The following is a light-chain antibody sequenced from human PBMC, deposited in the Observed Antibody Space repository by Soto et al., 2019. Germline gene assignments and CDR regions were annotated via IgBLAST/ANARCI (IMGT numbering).Light chain of an antibody. Sequence: DIQKTQSPSTLSGSVEDRVSTTSRASQAIRSWLAWYQQKPGKAPKLLFYAASSLQSGVPSRFSGSGSGTDFTLTISSLQPEDFATYYRQQSYSTPQTFGQGTKAAIK. J-gene: IGKJ1*01. CDR2: AAS. V-gene: IGKV1-39*01. CDR3: QQSYSTPQT. CDR1: QAIRSW.